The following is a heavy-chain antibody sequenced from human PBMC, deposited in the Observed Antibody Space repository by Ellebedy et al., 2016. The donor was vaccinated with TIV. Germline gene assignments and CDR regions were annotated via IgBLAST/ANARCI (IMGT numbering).Heavy chain of an antibody. CDR2: ISYDSGNK. CDR3: AKAGGGGAPDDY. CDR1: GFMFNTYP. J-gene: IGHJ4*02. D-gene: IGHD1-26*01. Sequence: GESLKISCAASGFMFNTYPMHWVRQAPVKGLEWVAIISYDSGNKFYTDSGKGRFTVSRDNAKNTLYLHFNGLRVEEKAIYNSAKAGGGGAPDDYWGQGTLVTVSS. V-gene: IGHV3-30*18.